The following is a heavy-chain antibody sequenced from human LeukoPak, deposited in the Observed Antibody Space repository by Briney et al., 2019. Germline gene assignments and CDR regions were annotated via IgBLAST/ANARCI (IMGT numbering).Heavy chain of an antibody. V-gene: IGHV4-4*07. CDR2: IYTSGST. D-gene: IGHD2-2*01. J-gene: IGHJ5*02. CDR3: ARGTREDIVVVPAAEDERFDP. Sequence: SETLSLTCTVSGGSISSYYWSWIRQPAGKGLEWIGRIYTSGSTNYNPSLKSRVTMSVDTSKNQFSLKLSSVTAADTAVYYCARGTREDIVVVPAAEDERFDPWGQGTLVTVSS. CDR1: GGSISSYY.